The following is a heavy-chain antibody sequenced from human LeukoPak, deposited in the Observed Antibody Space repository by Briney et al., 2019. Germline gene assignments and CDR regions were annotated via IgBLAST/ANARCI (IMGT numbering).Heavy chain of an antibody. CDR1: GFTFSSYA. Sequence: PGGSLRLSCAASGFTFSSYAMSWVRQAPGKGLEWVSAISGSGGSTYYADSVKGRFTISRDNSKNTLYLQMNSLRAEDTAVYYCAKVNSSSWFQMGAFDIWGQGTMVTVSS. V-gene: IGHV3-23*01. CDR2: ISGSGGST. J-gene: IGHJ3*02. D-gene: IGHD6-13*01. CDR3: AKVNSSSWFQMGAFDI.